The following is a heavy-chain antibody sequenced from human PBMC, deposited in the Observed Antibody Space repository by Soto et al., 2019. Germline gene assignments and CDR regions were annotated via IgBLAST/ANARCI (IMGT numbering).Heavy chain of an antibody. D-gene: IGHD3-22*01. CDR3: ARGPVYYDSSGSIDY. CDR1: GGTFSSYA. V-gene: IGHV1-69*01. Sequence: QVQLVQSGAEVKKPGSSVKVSCKASGGTFSSYAISWVRQAPGQGLEWMGGIIPIFGTANYAQKFQGRVTITADESTITGYVELSSFRSEDTAVYSCARGPVYYDSSGSIDYWGQGTLVTVSS. J-gene: IGHJ4*02. CDR2: IIPIFGTA.